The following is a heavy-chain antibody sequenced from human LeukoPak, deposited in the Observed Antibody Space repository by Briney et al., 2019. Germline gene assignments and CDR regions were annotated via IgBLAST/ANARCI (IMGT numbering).Heavy chain of an antibody. CDR2: INPNSGGT. CDR1: GYTFTGYY. Sequence: ASVKVSCKASGYTFTGYYMHWVRQAPGQGLEWMGWINPNSGGTNYAQKFQGRVTMTRDTSISTAYMELSRLRSDDTAVYYCARDHYMGYDFWSGYYTGPNYYYMDVWGKGTTVTVSS. J-gene: IGHJ6*03. CDR3: ARDHYMGYDFWSGYYTGPNYYYMDV. V-gene: IGHV1-2*02. D-gene: IGHD3-3*01.